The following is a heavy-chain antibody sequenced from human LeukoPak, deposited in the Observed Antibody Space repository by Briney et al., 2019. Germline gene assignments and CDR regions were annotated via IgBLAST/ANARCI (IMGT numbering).Heavy chain of an antibody. Sequence: GGSLRLSCAASGFTFSDYYMSWIRQAPGKGLEWVSYISSSGSTIYYADSVKGRFTISRDNAKNSLYLQMNSLRVEDTAVYYCARDRMVRGVIFHYFDNWGQGTLVTVSS. V-gene: IGHV3-11*04. J-gene: IGHJ4*02. CDR3: ARDRMVRGVIFHYFDN. CDR1: GFTFSDYY. CDR2: ISSSGSTI. D-gene: IGHD3-10*01.